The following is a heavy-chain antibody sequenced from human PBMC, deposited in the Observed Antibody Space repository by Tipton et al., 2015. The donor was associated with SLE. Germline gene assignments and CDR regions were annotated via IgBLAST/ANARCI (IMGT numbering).Heavy chain of an antibody. CDR2: ISYDGSNK. Sequence: SLRLSCAASGFTFSSYAMHWVRQAPGKGLEWVAVISYDGSNKYYADSVKGRFTISRDNSKNTLYPQMNSLRAEDTAVYYCARGTPERGVVISIDYWGQGTLVTVSS. J-gene: IGHJ4*02. CDR1: GFTFSSYA. V-gene: IGHV3-30*04. CDR3: ARGTPERGVVISIDY. D-gene: IGHD3-3*01.